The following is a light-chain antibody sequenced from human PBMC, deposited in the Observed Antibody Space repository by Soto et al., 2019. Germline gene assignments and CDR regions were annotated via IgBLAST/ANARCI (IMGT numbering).Light chain of an antibody. CDR3: QQYGSSPPYT. J-gene: IGKJ2*01. V-gene: IGKV3-20*01. CDR2: GAS. Sequence: EIVLTQSPGTLSLSPGEKATLSSRAIQSITTSNLAWYQHKPGQAPRLLIFGASSRATGTPDRFSGSGSGTDFTLTISRLEPEDFAVYYCQQYGSSPPYTFGQGTKLEIK. CDR1: QSITTSN.